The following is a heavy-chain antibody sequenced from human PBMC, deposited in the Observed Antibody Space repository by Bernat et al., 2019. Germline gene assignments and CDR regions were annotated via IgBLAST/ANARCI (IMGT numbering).Heavy chain of an antibody. J-gene: IGHJ6*02. Sequence: EVQLVESGGGLVKPGGSLRLSCAASGFTFSSYSMNWFRQAPGKGLEWVSSISSSSSYIYYADSVKGRFTISRDNAKNSLYLKMNSLRAEDTAVYYCASGFPYYYDGMDVWGQGTTVTVSS. CDR3: ASGFPYYYDGMDV. CDR2: ISSSSSYI. D-gene: IGHD2-21*01. CDR1: GFTFSSYS. V-gene: IGHV3-21*01.